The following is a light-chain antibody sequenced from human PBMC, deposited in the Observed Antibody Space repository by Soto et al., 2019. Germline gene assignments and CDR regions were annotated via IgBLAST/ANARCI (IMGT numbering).Light chain of an antibody. CDR3: QQTRRFPLT. CDR2: AAS. Sequence: DIQMTQSPSSVSASVGDRITITCRASPDIRSWLAWYQQKPGRAPKLLIYAASSLESGVPSRFSGTRSVTEFTLTIGSLQPEDSATYYCQQTRRFPLTFGVGTKVEIK. J-gene: IGKJ4*01. V-gene: IGKV1D-12*01. CDR1: PDIRSW.